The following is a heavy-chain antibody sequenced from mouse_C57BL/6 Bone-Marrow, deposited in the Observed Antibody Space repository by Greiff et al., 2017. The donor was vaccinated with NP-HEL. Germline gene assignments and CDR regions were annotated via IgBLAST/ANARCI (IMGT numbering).Heavy chain of an antibody. J-gene: IGHJ2*01. CDR1: GYTFTSYW. Sequence: QVQLQQPGAELVMPGASVKLSCKASGYTFTSYWMHWVKQRPGQGLEWIGEIDPSDSYTNYNQKFKGKSTLTVDKSSSTAYMQLSSLTSEDSAVYYCAREACITTLVAYYFDYWGQGTTLTVSS. V-gene: IGHV1-69*01. D-gene: IGHD1-1*01. CDR3: AREACITTLVAYYFDY. CDR2: IDPSDSYT.